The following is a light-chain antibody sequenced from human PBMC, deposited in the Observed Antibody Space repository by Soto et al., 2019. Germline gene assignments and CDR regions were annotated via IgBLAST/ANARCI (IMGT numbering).Light chain of an antibody. Sequence: QSALTQPASVSGSPGQSITISCTGTSSDVGGYDYVSWYQQHPGKAPKLMIYDVTNRPSGVSNRFSGSKSGNTASLTISGIQAEDEADYYCISYASINTYVFGTGTKLTVL. CDR2: DVT. J-gene: IGLJ1*01. CDR1: SSDVGGYDY. CDR3: ISYASINTYV. V-gene: IGLV2-14*01.